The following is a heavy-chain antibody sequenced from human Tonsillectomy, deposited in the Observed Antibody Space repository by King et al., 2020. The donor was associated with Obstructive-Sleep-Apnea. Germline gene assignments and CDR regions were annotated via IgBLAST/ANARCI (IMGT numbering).Heavy chain of an antibody. J-gene: IGHJ4*02. CDR3: AREPIAVAGPFDN. Sequence: VQLQESGPGLVKPSQTLSLTCTVYGDSISSGAYYWSWIRQHPGKGLEWIGYIYNTGSTHYNPSLKSRVTISVDTTKNQFSLKLSSVTAADTAVYYCAREPIAVAGPFDNWGQGALVTVSS. D-gene: IGHD6-13*01. CDR1: GDSISSGAYY. CDR2: IYNTGST. V-gene: IGHV4-31*03.